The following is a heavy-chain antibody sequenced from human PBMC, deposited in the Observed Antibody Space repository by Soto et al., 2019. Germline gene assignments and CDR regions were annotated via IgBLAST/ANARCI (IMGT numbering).Heavy chain of an antibody. V-gene: IGHV4-61*01. CDR3: ARVGYYDSSGRGYYYYGMDV. J-gene: IGHJ6*02. D-gene: IGHD3-22*01. CDR1: GGSVSIGSHY. CDR2: IYHSGST. Sequence: PSETLSLTCTVSGGSVSIGSHYWSWIRQPPGKGLEWIAYIYHSGSTNYNPPLKSRVTMSVDTSKNQFSLKLSSVTAADTAVYYCARVGYYDSSGRGYYYYGMDVWGQGTTVTVSS.